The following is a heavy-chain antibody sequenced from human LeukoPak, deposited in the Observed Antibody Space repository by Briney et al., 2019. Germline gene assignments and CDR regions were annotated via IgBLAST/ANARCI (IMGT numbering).Heavy chain of an antibody. J-gene: IGHJ4*02. CDR2: IYSGGST. D-gene: IGHD3-9*01. Sequence: GGSLRLSCAASGFTFSSYSMNWVRQAPGKGLEWVSVIYSGGSTYYADSVKGRFTISRDNSKNTLYLQMNSLRTEDTAVYYCAITIHDILTGYYEDYWGQGTLVTVSS. CDR3: AITIHDILTGYYEDY. V-gene: IGHV3-53*01. CDR1: GFTFSSYS.